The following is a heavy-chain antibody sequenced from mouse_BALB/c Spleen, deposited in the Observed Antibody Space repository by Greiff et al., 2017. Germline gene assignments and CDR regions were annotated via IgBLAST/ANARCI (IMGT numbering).Heavy chain of an antibody. V-gene: IGHV1S81*02. Sequence: VKLQQPGAELVKPGASVKLSCKASGYTFTSYWMHWVKQRPGQGLEWIGEINPSNGRTNYNEKFKSKATLTVDKSSSTAYMQLSSLTSEDSAVYYCARAPFITTVVADYWGQGTTLTVSS. D-gene: IGHD1-1*01. CDR1: GYTFTSYW. CDR2: INPSNGRT. CDR3: ARAPFITTVVADY. J-gene: IGHJ2*01.